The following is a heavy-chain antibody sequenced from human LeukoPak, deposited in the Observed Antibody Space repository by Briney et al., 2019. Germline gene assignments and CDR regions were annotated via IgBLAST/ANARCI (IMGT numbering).Heavy chain of an antibody. CDR1: GFTFSSYA. CDR2: ISGSGGST. CDR3: AGDCSSTGCYGGY. J-gene: IGHJ4*02. Sequence: GGSLRLSCAASGFTFSSYAMSWVRQAPGKGLEWVSAISGSGGSTYYADSVKGRFTISRDNSKNTLYLQMNSLRAEDTAVYYCAGDCSSTGCYGGYWGQGTLVTVSS. V-gene: IGHV3-23*01. D-gene: IGHD2-2*01.